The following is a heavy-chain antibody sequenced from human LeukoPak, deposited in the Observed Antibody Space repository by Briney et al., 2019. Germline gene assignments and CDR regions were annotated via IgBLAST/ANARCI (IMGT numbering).Heavy chain of an antibody. J-gene: IGHJ4*02. CDR3: ASMRSSGAY. Sequence: TGGSLRLSCAASGFTFSSYAMSWVRQAPGKGLEWVSAISGSGGSTYYADSVTGRFTLSRDNSKNTLYLQMNSLRDEDTAVYYCASMRSSGAYWGQGTLVTVSS. D-gene: IGHD6-19*01. CDR2: ISGSGGST. V-gene: IGHV3-23*01. CDR1: GFTFSSYA.